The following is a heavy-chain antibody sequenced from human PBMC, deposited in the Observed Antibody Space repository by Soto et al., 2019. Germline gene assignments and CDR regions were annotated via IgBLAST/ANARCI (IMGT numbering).Heavy chain of an antibody. CDR3: ARGPGYCSGGRRQARAFDI. D-gene: IGHD2-15*01. CDR2: ISAYNGNT. Sequence: ASVKVSCKACGYTFTSKGIRWLRQAPGQGLEWMGWISAYNGNTNYAQKLQGRVTMTTDTSTSTAYMELRSLRSDDTAVYYCARGPGYCSGGRRQARAFDIWGQGTTVTVSS. V-gene: IGHV1-18*01. CDR1: GYTFTSKG. J-gene: IGHJ3*02.